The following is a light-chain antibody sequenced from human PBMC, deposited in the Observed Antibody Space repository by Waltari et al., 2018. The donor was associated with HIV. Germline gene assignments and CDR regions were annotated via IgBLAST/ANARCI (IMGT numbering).Light chain of an antibody. Sequence: HYAQTPSASVSGPPGEACTIVCTALSSNSGTCTDASWYLARPGKAPQTIIYAVTNRPSEVSARCSGSKSGNTSSLTTSRLQPEDEAVYFRNSFTSSGTLEFGGGTKLTVL. J-gene: IGLJ3*02. CDR1: SSNSGTCTD. CDR3: NSFTSSGTLE. V-gene: IGLV2-14*01. CDR2: AVT.